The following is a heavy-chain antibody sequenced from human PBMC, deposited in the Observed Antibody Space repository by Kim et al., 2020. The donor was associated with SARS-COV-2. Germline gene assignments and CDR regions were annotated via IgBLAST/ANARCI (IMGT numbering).Heavy chain of an antibody. CDR1: GGSISSSSYY. J-gene: IGHJ4*02. D-gene: IGHD1-7*01. V-gene: IGHV4-39*01. CDR2: IYYSGST. Sequence: SETLSLTCTVSGGSISSSSYYWGWIRQPPGKGLEWIGSIYYSGSTYYNPSLKSRVTISVDTSKNQFSLKLSSVTAADTAVYYCARHDAGNVWELELFGRRKPSYYFDYWGQGTLVTVSS. CDR3: ARHDAGNVWELELFGRRKPSYYFDY.